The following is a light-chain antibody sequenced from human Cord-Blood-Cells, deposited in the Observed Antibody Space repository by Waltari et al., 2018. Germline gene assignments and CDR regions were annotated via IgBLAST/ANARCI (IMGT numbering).Light chain of an antibody. CDR2: AAS. V-gene: IGKV1-39*01. Sequence: DIQMTQSPSSLSASVGDRVTITCRASQSIISYLNWYQQKPGKAPKLLIYAASSLQSGVPSRFSGSGSGTDFTLTISSLPPEDFATYYCQQSYSTPHFGPGTKVDIK. J-gene: IGKJ3*01. CDR3: QQSYSTPH. CDR1: QSIISY.